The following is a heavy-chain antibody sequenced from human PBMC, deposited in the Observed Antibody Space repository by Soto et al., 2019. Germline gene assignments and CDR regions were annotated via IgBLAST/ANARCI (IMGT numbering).Heavy chain of an antibody. D-gene: IGHD3-16*01. CDR1: GAPITTTKW. CDR2: LSRGDER. CDR3: ATQTISYTWGV. J-gene: IGHJ6*02. V-gene: IGHV4-4*02. Sequence: QVQLQESGPGLVKPSETLSLTCTVSGAPITTTKWWAWVRLPPGKGLEWIGELSRGDERSSNPSLEGRFTLSLDKSNNHFSRKLTSVTAADTAIYYCATQTISYTWGVWGRGPSVTVSS.